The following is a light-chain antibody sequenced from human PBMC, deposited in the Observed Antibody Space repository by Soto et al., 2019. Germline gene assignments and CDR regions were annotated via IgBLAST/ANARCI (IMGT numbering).Light chain of an antibody. Sequence: QSALTQPASLSGSPGQSITISCTGTNSDIGGHDYVSWFQQHPGKAPKLLIYDVTNRPSGVSNRFSGSKSGNTASLTISGLQAEDEADYYCSSRTTSAILHVFGTGTKVTVL. CDR3: SSRTTSAILHV. J-gene: IGLJ1*01. CDR1: NSDIGGHDY. V-gene: IGLV2-14*03. CDR2: DVT.